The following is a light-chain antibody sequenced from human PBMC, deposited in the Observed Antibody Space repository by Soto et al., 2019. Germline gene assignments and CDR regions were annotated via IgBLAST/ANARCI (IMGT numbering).Light chain of an antibody. V-gene: IGKV1-39*01. CDR2: GAS. J-gene: IGKJ2*01. Sequence: IQMTQSPSSLSASVGDSVTVTCRASPSINIYLNWYQQKPGKAPTLLIYGASSFQSGVPSRFTGGGSRTDFTITISSLQPEDFATNYCQQSYRSPYTFGQGTKLEIK. CDR1: PSINIY. CDR3: QQSYRSPYT.